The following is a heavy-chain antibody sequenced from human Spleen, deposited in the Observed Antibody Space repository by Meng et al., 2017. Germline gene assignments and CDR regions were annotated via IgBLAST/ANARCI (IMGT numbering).Heavy chain of an antibody. CDR2: IKQDGSEK. CDR1: GFTFSNAY. D-gene: IGHD5-18*01. Sequence: GESLKISCEGSGFTFSNAYMTWVRQVPGKRLEWVANIKQDGSEKYYVDSVKGRFTISRDNAKNSLYLQMNSLRAEDTAVYYCARDHRIQLWTAFDYWGQGTLVTVSS. J-gene: IGHJ4*02. V-gene: IGHV3-7*01. CDR3: ARDHRIQLWTAFDY.